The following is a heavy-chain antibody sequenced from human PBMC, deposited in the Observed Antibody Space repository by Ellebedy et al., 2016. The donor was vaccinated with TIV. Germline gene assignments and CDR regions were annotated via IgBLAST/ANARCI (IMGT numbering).Heavy chain of an antibody. Sequence: SETLSLTCTVSGASMGSYYWNWIRQLPGKGPEYIGYIYYSGSTNYNPSLKSRVTISGDRAKSQFSLRLTSVTAADTAGYYCAGGDISTAPAGERNWFDPWGQGILVTVSS. CDR3: AGGDISTAPAGERNWFDP. CDR1: GASMGSYY. CDR2: IYYSGST. J-gene: IGHJ5*02. V-gene: IGHV4-59*01. D-gene: IGHD3-16*01.